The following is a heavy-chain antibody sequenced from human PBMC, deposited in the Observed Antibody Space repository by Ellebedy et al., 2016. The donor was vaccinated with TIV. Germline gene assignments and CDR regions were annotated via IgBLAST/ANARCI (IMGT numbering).Heavy chain of an antibody. V-gene: IGHV1-46*01. CDR3: ARGDNYYYDSSGYYYTY. Sequence: ASVKVSCKASGYTFTSYYFYWVRQAPGQGLGWMGLINPTTGNSNYAQKFQGRVTMTRDTSTSTVYMELSSLRAEDTAVYYCARGDNYYYDSSGYYYTYWGQGTLVTVSS. CDR2: INPTTGNS. CDR1: GYTFTSYY. J-gene: IGHJ4*02. D-gene: IGHD3-22*01.